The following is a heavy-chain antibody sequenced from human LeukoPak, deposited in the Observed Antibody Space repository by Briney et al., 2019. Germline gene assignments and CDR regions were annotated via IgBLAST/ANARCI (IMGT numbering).Heavy chain of an antibody. J-gene: IGHJ4*02. Sequence: GGSLRLSCAASGFTFSSYWMTWVRQAPGKGLEWVAVIWYDGSNKYYADSVKGRFTISRDNSKNTLYLQMSSLRPEDTAVYYCLNGGRVGDGYNGRGQGTLVTVSS. D-gene: IGHD5-24*01. V-gene: IGHV3-33*08. CDR3: LNGGRVGDGYNG. CDR2: IWYDGSNK. CDR1: GFTFSSYW.